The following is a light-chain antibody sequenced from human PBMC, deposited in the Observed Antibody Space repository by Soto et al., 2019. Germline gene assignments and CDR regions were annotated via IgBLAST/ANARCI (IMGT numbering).Light chain of an antibody. CDR1: SSDVGLYDY. Sequence: QSALTQPASVSGSPGQSITISCTGTSSDVGLYDYVSWYQQHPGKAPQLMIYAVSNRPSGVSNRFSASKSGNMASLFISGLQAEDEADYYCSSYTSDSSYVFGSGTKVT. V-gene: IGLV2-14*01. J-gene: IGLJ1*01. CDR3: SSYTSDSSYV. CDR2: AVS.